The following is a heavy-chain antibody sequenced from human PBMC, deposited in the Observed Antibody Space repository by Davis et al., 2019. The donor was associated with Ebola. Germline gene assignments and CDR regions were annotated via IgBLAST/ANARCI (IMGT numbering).Heavy chain of an antibody. J-gene: IGHJ4*02. Sequence: GESLKISCAASGFTFSSYWMSWVRQAPGKGLEWVANIKQDGSEKYYVDSVKGRFTISRDNAKNSLYLQMNSLRAEDTAVYYCARDPGSSRGYDGYDSDYWGQGTLVSVSS. V-gene: IGHV3-7*03. CDR1: GFTFSSYW. CDR3: ARDPGSSRGYDGYDSDY. D-gene: IGHD5-12*01. CDR2: IKQDGSEK.